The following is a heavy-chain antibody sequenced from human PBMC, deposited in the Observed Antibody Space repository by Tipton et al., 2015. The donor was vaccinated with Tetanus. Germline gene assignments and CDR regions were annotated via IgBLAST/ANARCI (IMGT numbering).Heavy chain of an antibody. CDR3: ARSERYFDWFDY. CDR1: GGSISSYY. D-gene: IGHD3-9*01. Sequence: GLVKPSETLSLTCTVSGGSISSYYWSWIRQPPGKGLEWIGYIYYSGSTNYNPSLKSRVTISVDTSKNQFSLKLSPVTAADTAVYYCARSERYFDWFDYWGQGTLVTVSS. V-gene: IGHV4-59*01. CDR2: IYYSGST. J-gene: IGHJ4*02.